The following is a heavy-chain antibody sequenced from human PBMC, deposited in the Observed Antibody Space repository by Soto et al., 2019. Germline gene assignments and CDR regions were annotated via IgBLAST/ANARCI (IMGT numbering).Heavy chain of an antibody. Sequence: ASVKVSCKVSGYTLTKLSMHWVRQTPGKGLEWMGGFDPEDGGTIYAQKFQDRVTMTEDTSTDTAYMEVSSLRSEDTAIYYCATDSARGSSFDYWGQGTLVTVSS. CDR3: ATDSARGSSFDY. D-gene: IGHD6-6*01. CDR1: GYTLTKLS. CDR2: FDPEDGGT. J-gene: IGHJ4*02. V-gene: IGHV1-24*01.